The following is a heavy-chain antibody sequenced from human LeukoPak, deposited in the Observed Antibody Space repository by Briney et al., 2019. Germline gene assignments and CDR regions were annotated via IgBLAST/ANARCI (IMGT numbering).Heavy chain of an antibody. Sequence: GASVKVSCKASGYTFTSYYMHWVRQAPGQGLEWMGIINPSGGSTSYAQKFQGRVTMTRDTSTSTVYMELSSLRSEDTAVYYCARDLSDYCSGGSCYAGEYYYYGMDVWGQGTTVTVSS. CDR3: ARDLSDYCSGGSCYAGEYYYYGMDV. J-gene: IGHJ6*02. D-gene: IGHD2-15*01. CDR1: GYTFTSYY. V-gene: IGHV1-46*01. CDR2: INPSGGST.